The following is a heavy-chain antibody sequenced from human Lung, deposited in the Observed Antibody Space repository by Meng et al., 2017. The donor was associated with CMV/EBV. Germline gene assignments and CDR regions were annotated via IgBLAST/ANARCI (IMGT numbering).Heavy chain of an antibody. D-gene: IGHD5-18*01. J-gene: IGHJ6*02. CDR1: GFTFDDYT. Sequence: GESLKISCAASGFTFDDYTMHWVRQAPGKGLEWVSLISWDGGSTYYADSVKGRFTISRDNSKNSLYLQMNSLRTEDTALYYCAKAGHVDTSSGKDVWGQGXTVTVSS. V-gene: IGHV3-43*01. CDR3: AKAGHVDTSSGKDV. CDR2: ISWDGGST.